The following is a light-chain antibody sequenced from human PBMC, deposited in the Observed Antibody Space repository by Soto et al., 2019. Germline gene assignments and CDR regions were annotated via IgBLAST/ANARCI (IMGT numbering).Light chain of an antibody. CDR2: STN. V-gene: IGLV8-61*02. CDR3: VLYMGSGSVV. J-gene: IGLJ2*01. Sequence: QTVVTQEPSFSVSPGGTVTLTCGLSSGSVSTSYYPSWYQQTPGQAPRTLIYSTNTRSSGVPVCFSGSILGNKAALTITGAQADDESDYYCVLYMGSGSVVFGGGTKVTVL. CDR1: SGSVSTSYY.